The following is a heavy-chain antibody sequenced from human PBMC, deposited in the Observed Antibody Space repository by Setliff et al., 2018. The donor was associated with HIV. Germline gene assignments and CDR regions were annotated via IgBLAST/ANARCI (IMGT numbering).Heavy chain of an antibody. Sequence: SETLSLTCAVSGYSISSGYYWGWIRQPPGKGLEWIGSIYHRGTTYYNPSLKSRVTISVDTSKNQFSLKLRSQTAADTAVYYCAREDKYGYSSSWYNYWGQGALVTVSS. D-gene: IGHD6-13*01. CDR2: IYHRGTT. CDR1: GYSISSGYY. J-gene: IGHJ4*02. V-gene: IGHV4-38-2*02. CDR3: AREDKYGYSSSWYNY.